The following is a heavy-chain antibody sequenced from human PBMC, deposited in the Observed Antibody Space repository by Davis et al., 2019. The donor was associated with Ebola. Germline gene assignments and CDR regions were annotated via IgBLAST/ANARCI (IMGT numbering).Heavy chain of an antibody. D-gene: IGHD6-6*01. J-gene: IGHJ4*02. CDR1: GGSISSSSYY. CDR3: ARISRARRLSLDY. CDR2: IYYSGST. V-gene: IGHV4-39*01. Sequence: SETLSLTCTISGGSISSSSYYWGWIRQPPGKGLEWIGSIYYSGSTYYNPSLKSRVTISVDTSKNQFSLKLSSVTAADTAVYYRARISRARRLSLDYWGQGTLVTVSS.